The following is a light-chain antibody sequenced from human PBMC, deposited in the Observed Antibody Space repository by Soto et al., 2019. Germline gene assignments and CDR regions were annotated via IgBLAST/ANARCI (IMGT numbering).Light chain of an antibody. CDR1: QSIVTY. J-gene: IGKJ1*01. Sequence: DIQMPQSPSSLSASVGDRVTITCRASQSIVTYLNWYLQKPGKAPKLLIYAASNLQSGVPSRFSRSGSGTDSTLNISSLQPEDFATYFGQQSYSTPPWTFGQGTKVESK. V-gene: IGKV1-39*01. CDR3: QQSYSTPPWT. CDR2: AAS.